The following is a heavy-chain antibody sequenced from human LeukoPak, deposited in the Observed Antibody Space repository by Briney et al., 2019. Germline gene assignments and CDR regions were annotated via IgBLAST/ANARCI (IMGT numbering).Heavy chain of an antibody. CDR2: ISSSSTYT. CDR3: ARDIGSSAGFDY. Sequence: GGSLRLSCAASGFTFRGYHMSWIRQAPGKGLEWVSYISSSSTYTNYADSVKGRFTISRDNSKNTVYLQMNSLRAEDTAVYYCARDIGSSAGFDYWGQGTLVTVSS. CDR1: GFTFRGYH. V-gene: IGHV3-11*06. D-gene: IGHD6-13*01. J-gene: IGHJ4*02.